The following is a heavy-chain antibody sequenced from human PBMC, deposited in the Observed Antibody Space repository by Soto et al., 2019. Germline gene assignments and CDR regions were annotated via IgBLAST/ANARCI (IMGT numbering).Heavy chain of an antibody. CDR2: INPNSGGT. CDR1: GYTFTGYY. CDR3: TRGAAFDI. Sequence: ASVKVSCKASGYTFTGYYMHWVRQAPGQGLEWMGWINPNSGGTNYVQKFQGRITMTRNTSISTAYMELSSLRSEDTAVYYCTRGAAFDIWGQGTMVTVSS. J-gene: IGHJ3*02. V-gene: IGHV1-2*02.